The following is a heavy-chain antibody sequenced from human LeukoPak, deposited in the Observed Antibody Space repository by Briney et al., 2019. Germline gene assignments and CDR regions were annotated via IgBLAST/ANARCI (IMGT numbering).Heavy chain of an antibody. V-gene: IGHV3-23*01. CDR3: AKMTASGQHYYYYYYMDV. Sequence: GGSLRLSCAASGFTFSSYAMSWVRQAPGKGLEWVSAISGSGGSTHYADSVKGRFTISRDNSKNTLYLQMNSLRAEDTAVYYCAKMTASGQHYYYYYYMDVWGKGTTVTVSS. CDR2: ISGSGGST. J-gene: IGHJ6*03. CDR1: GFTFSSYA. D-gene: IGHD5-12*01.